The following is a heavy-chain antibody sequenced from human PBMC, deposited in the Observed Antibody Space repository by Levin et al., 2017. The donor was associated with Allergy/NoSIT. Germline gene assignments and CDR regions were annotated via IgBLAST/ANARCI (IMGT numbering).Heavy chain of an antibody. J-gene: IGHJ4*02. V-gene: IGHV3-53*01. Sequence: GGSLRLSCAASEFTVSSNYMTWVRQAPGKGLEWVSVIYDNGNTYYADSVKGRFTISRDTSKNALYLQMNSLRAEDTAVYYCASGPPALVWGLDYWGQGTLVTVSS. D-gene: IGHD2-8*01. CDR2: IYDNGNT. CDR1: EFTVSSNY. CDR3: ASGPPALVWGLDY.